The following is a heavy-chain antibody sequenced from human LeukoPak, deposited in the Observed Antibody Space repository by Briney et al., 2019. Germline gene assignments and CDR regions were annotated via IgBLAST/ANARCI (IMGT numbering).Heavy chain of an antibody. CDR1: GFPFSGYS. Sequence: GGSLRLSCAGSGFPFSGYSMNWVRQTPGKGLEWVSSMSILSGITYYAESVKGRFSVSRDNAKNSLHLQMNSLRAEDTPLYYCGRGFEYSTSGAGYWGQGALVTVSS. CDR2: MSILSGIT. V-gene: IGHV3-21*01. CDR3: GRGFEYSTSGAGY. D-gene: IGHD6-6*01. J-gene: IGHJ4*02.